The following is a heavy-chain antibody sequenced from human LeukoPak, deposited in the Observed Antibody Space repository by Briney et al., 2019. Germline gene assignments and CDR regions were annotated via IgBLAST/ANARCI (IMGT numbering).Heavy chain of an antibody. CDR3: ARDRSSPDGMDV. J-gene: IGHJ6*02. CDR2: FDPEDGET. Sequence: ASVKVSCKVSGYTLTELSMHWVRQAPGKGLEWMGGFDPEDGETIYAQKFQGRVTMTEDTSTDTAYMELSSLRSDDTAVYYCARDRSSPDGMDVWGQGTTVTVSS. D-gene: IGHD6-6*01. V-gene: IGHV1-24*01. CDR1: GYTLTELS.